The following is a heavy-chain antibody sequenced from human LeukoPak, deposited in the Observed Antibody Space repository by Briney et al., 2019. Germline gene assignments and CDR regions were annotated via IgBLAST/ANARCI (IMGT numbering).Heavy chain of an antibody. CDR2: IFYSGST. J-gene: IGHJ3*02. V-gene: IGHV4-31*03. CDR3: ARAGGLMTTVTTFSLHPFDI. CDR1: GGSITSGGYF. Sequence: PSETLSLTCTVSGGSITSGGYFWTWIRQHPGKGLEWIGNIFYSGSTYYNPSLKSRVTISLDTSRNQFSLKLSSVTAADTAVYYCARAGGLMTTVTTFSLHPFDIWGQGTMVTVSS. D-gene: IGHD4-17*01.